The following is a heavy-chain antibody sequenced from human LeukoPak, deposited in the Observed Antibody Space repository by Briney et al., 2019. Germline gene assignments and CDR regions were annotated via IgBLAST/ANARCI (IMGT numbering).Heavy chain of an antibody. CDR1: GGSISSHSYY. D-gene: IGHD1-26*01. J-gene: IGHJ4*02. Sequence: SETLTLTCTVSGGSISSHSYYWGWIRQPPGKGLEWIGRIYTSGSTNYNPSLKSRVTMSVDTSKNQFSLKLSSVTAADTAVYYCARDGGSYYIRGAIDYWGQGTLVTVSS. CDR2: IYTSGST. V-gene: IGHV4-39*07. CDR3: ARDGGSYYIRGAIDY.